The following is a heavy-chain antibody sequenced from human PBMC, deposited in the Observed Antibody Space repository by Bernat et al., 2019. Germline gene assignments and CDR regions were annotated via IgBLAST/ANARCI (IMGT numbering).Heavy chain of an antibody. J-gene: IGHJ4*02. CDR1: GFTFTTYT. V-gene: IGHV3-21*01. Sequence: EVQVVESGGGLVKPGGSLRLSCATSGFTFTTYTMNWVRRAPGKGLEWVSSISSNLNYIYYANSVKGRFTISRDNAKNSLYLQMDSLRAEDTALYYCATWSSSFFDYWGRGTLVTVSS. CDR2: ISSNLNYI. CDR3: ATWSSSFFDY. D-gene: IGHD6-6*01.